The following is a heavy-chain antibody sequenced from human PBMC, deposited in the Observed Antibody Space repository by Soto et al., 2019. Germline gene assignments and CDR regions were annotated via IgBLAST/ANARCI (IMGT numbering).Heavy chain of an antibody. Sequence: NPSETLSLTCAVYGGSFSGYYWSWVRQPPGKGLEWIGEINHSGSTNYNPSLKSRVTISVDTSKNQFSLKLSSVTAADTAVYYCARGPLGSSWYVDYWGQGTLVTVSS. D-gene: IGHD6-13*01. CDR2: INHSGST. J-gene: IGHJ4*02. CDR3: ARGPLGSSWYVDY. CDR1: GGSFSGYY. V-gene: IGHV4-34*01.